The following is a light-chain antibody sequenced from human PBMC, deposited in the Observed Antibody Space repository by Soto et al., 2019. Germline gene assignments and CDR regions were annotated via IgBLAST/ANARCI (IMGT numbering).Light chain of an antibody. J-gene: IGKJ2*01. Sequence: EVVMTQSPLSLPVTLGQPASISCRSSQSLAYIDGNTYLTWFHQRLGQSPRRLIYYVSNRHSVVPDRFSGSGSGSDFTLKISRAEAEDAGLYYCMQSTHWPPYTFGQGTKLEIK. CDR3: MQSTHWPPYT. CDR2: YVS. V-gene: IGKV2-30*01. CDR1: QSLAYIDGNTY.